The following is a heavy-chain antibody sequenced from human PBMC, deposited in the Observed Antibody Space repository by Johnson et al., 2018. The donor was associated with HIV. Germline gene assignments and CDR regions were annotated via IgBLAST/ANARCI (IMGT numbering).Heavy chain of an antibody. V-gene: IGHV3-30-3*01. D-gene: IGHD1-26*01. CDR1: GFTFSNYA. Sequence: VQLVESGGGVVQPGRSLRISCAASGFTFSNYAMHWVRQAPGKGLEWVAVLSYDGGNKYYADSVKGRFTISRDNAKNSLYLQMNRLKSDDTAVYYCGVGATIRDVWGKGQWSPSLQ. CDR3: GVGATIRDV. J-gene: IGHJ3*01. CDR2: LSYDGGNK.